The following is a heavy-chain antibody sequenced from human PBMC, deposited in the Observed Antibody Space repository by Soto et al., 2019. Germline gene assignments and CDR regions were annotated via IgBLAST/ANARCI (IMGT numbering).Heavy chain of an antibody. J-gene: IGHJ4*02. CDR1: GGTISSTTW. V-gene: IGHV4-4*02. Sequence: SETLSLTCAGSGGTISSTTWWGWVRQPPGKGLEWIGEIHHDGSTNYNPSLKSRVIISVDKSKNQFSLKVNSVTAADTAVYYCASKWFGEPYQFASWGQSALVT. D-gene: IGHD3-10*01. CDR3: ASKWFGEPYQFAS. CDR2: IHHDGST.